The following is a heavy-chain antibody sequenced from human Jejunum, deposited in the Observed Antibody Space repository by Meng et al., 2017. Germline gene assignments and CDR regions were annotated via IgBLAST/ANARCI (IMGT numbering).Heavy chain of an antibody. CDR3: ARADYVRYFDL. D-gene: IGHD3-10*02. Sequence: HVPLHVSGRVLVKPSVTLSLTYAVSGGSTESNNWLSWIRQPPGQCLDWIGQVYHSGSTHYNPSLQSRVTISIDNSKNRFSRSLNSVTAADTAIYSCARADYVRYFDLWGRGTLVTVSS. CDR1: GGSTESNNW. V-gene: IGHV4-4*02. CDR2: VYHSGST. J-gene: IGHJ2*01.